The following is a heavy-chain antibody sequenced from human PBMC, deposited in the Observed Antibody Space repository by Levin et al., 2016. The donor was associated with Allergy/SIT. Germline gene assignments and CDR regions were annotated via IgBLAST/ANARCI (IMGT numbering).Heavy chain of an antibody. CDR3: AKMWQWLVIDPTLNIDY. CDR2: ISGSGGST. D-gene: IGHD6-19*01. V-gene: IGHV3-23*01. Sequence: WIRQPPGKGLEWVSAISGSGGSTYYADSVKGRFTISRDNSKNTLYLQMNSLRAEDTAVYYCAKMWQWLVIDPTLNIDYWGQGTLVTVSS. J-gene: IGHJ4*02.